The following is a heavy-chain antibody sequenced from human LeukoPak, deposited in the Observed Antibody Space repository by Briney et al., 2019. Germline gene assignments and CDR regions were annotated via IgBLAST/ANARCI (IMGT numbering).Heavy chain of an antibody. CDR2: INHSGST. CDR1: GGSFSGYY. Sequence: SETLSLTCAVYGGSFSGYYWSWIRQPPGKGLEWIGEINHSGSTNCNPSLKSRVTISVDTSKNQFSLKLSSVTAADTAVYYCASGGPRTLITDYWGQGTLVTVSS. CDR3: ASGGPRTLITDY. D-gene: IGHD1-7*01. J-gene: IGHJ4*02. V-gene: IGHV4-34*01.